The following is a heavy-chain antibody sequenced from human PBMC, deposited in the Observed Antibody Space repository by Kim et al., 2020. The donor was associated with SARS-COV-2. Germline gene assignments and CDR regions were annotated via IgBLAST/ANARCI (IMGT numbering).Heavy chain of an antibody. V-gene: IGHV1-18*04. Sequence: ASVKVSCKASGYTFTSYGISWVRQAPGQGLEWMGWISAYNGNTNYAQKLQGRVTMTTDTSTSTAYMELRSLRSDDTAVYYCARDLGFTMVRGAQGGMDVWGQGTTVTVSS. J-gene: IGHJ6*02. CDR1: GYTFTSYG. D-gene: IGHD3-10*01. CDR3: ARDLGFTMVRGAQGGMDV. CDR2: ISAYNGNT.